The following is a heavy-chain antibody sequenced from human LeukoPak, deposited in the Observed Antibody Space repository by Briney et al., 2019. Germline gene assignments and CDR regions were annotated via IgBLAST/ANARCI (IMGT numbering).Heavy chain of an antibody. CDR1: GFTFSSYS. CDR3: ARSAAGTYY. V-gene: IGHV3-7*02. D-gene: IGHD1-1*01. Sequence: PGGSLRLSCAASGFTFSSYSMNWVRQAPGKGLEWVANIKQDGSEMYYVDSVKSRFTISRDNAKNSLYLQMNSLRAEDTAVYYCARSAAGTYYWGQGTLVTVSS. J-gene: IGHJ4*02. CDR2: IKQDGSEM.